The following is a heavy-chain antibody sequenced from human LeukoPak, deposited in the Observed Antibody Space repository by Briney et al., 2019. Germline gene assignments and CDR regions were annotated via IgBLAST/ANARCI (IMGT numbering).Heavy chain of an antibody. CDR3: AREYSSSLDY. D-gene: IGHD6-6*01. CDR1: GGSISSSSSY. V-gene: IGHV4-39*07. J-gene: IGHJ4*02. Sequence: SDTLSLTCTVSGGSISSSSSYCAWIHQPPGKGLEWFGRIYYSVSTYYNPSLKSRVTISVETSKNQFSLKLSSVTAADTAVYYCAREYSSSLDYWGQGTMVTVSS. CDR2: IYYSVST.